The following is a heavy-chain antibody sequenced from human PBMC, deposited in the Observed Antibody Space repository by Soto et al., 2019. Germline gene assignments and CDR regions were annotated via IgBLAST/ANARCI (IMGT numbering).Heavy chain of an antibody. CDR3: ASNAFDY. J-gene: IGHJ4*02. Sequence: QVQFLQSGAEVKKPGASVKVSCKTSGYIFTDYPIHWVRQAPGRGLEWVAWINTGNGTTRYSPRLQGRVSLRPETSASTAYMQLTGLRCEDTAVYYCASNAFDYWGQGTMVAVS. CDR2: INTGNGTT. CDR1: GYIFTDYP. V-gene: IGHV1-3*04.